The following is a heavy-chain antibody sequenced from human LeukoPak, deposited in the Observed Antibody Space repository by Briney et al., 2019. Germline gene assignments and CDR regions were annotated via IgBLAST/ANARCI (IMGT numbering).Heavy chain of an antibody. D-gene: IGHD2-2*01. CDR2: IYHSGST. J-gene: IGHJ4*02. V-gene: IGHV4-38-2*02. Sequence: SETLSPTRTVSGYSISSAYYWGWIRQPPGKGLEWIGRIYHSGSTYDNASLKSRVTISVDTSKNQFSLRLSSVTAADTAVYYCASVCSSTSCYRDYWGQGTLVTVSS. CDR3: ASVCSSTSCYRDY. CDR1: GYSISSAYY.